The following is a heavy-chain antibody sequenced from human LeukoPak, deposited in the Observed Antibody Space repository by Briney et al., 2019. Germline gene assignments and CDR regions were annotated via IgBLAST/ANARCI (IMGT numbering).Heavy chain of an antibody. CDR3: ARLYAVLRLLEWSPGYMDV. V-gene: IGHV4-39*01. CDR2: SYYSGSN. Sequence: SETLSLTCTVCVGSLSRSSDYCGWIRQPPGEGMEWIGCSYYSGSNYNNPSLKSHATISVDTSKNQFSLKPSSVTAADTAVYYCARLYAVLRLLEWSPGYMDVWGKGTTVTVSS. CDR1: VGSLSRSSDY. J-gene: IGHJ6*03. D-gene: IGHD3-3*01.